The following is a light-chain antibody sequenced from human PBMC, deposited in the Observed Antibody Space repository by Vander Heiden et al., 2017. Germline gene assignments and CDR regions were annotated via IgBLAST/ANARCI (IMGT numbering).Light chain of an antibody. CDR1: SSNLGAGYN. CDR3: QAYDSSLGAWV. V-gene: IGLV1-40*03. J-gene: IGLJ3*02. CDR2: GNF. Sequence: QSVVTQPPSVSGTLGQRVTMSCTGTSSNLGAGYNVHWYQHLPGGAPKLLIDGNFNRASGVPDRFSASKSGASTTLGISGVQADDEADYYCQAYDSSLGAWVFGGGTKLTVL.